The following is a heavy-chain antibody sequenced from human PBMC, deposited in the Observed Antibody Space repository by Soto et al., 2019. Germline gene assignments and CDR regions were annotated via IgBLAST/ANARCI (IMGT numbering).Heavy chain of an antibody. CDR1: GGSISSGDYY. V-gene: IGHV4-30-4*01. J-gene: IGHJ4*02. Sequence: TSETLSLTCTVSGGSISSGDYYWSWIRQPPGKGLEWIGYIYYSGSTYYNPSLKSRVTISVDTSKNQFSLKLSSVTAADTAVYYCARSFGWYAIDQWGQGTLVTVSS. CDR3: ARSFGWYAIDQ. D-gene: IGHD6-19*01. CDR2: IYYSGST.